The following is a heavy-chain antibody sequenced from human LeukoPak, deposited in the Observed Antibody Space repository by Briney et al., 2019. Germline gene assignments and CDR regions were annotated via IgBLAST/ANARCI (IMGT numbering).Heavy chain of an antibody. J-gene: IGHJ4*02. Sequence: SETLSLTCNVSGGTLASHYWSWVRQPPGKRLEWVGYIYYSGSADYNPSLKSRVTISVDTSKNQFSPRLKSVTAADTAVYYCVRHRASYFDYWGQGTLVLVSS. D-gene: IGHD5-24*01. CDR3: VRHRASYFDY. CDR1: GGTLASHY. V-gene: IGHV4-59*08. CDR2: IYYSGSA.